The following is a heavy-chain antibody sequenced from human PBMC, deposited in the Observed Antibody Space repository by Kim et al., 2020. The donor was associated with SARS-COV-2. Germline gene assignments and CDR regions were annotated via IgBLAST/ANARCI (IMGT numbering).Heavy chain of an antibody. Sequence: ASVKVSCKATGYTFIGYGMNWVRQAPGQGLEWMGWIHTNTGNPTYAQSFTGRVVFSVDTSVSTAYLQINNLKAEDTAIYYCARVYALGSWGIDPWGQGTLVTVSA. D-gene: IGHD3-10*01. J-gene: IGHJ5*02. V-gene: IGHV7-4-1*02. CDR2: IHTNTGNP. CDR1: GYTFIGYG. CDR3: ARVYALGSWGIDP.